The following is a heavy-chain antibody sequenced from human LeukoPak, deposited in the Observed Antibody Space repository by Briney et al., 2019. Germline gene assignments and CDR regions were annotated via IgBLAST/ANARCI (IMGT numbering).Heavy chain of an antibody. J-gene: IGHJ6*02. CDR3: ARGDRGYGMDV. CDR2: ISGSGSTE. Sequence: PGGSLRLSCAASGFTFSSYEINWVRQAPGKGLVWVSSISGSGSTENYADSVTGRFTISRDNAKDSLFLQMNSLRGEDTAVYYCARGDRGYGMDVWGQGTTVTVSS. CDR1: GFTFSSYE. V-gene: IGHV3-48*03.